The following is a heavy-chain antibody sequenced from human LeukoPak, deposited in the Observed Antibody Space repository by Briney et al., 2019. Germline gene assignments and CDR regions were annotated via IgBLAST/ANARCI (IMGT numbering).Heavy chain of an antibody. CDR3: VKGYCGGGSCFSRTMYYFDY. J-gene: IGHJ4*02. Sequence: GGSLRLSCAASGFTVSSNYMSWVRQAPGKGPEWVLVIYSGGSTYYADSVKGRFTISRDNSKNTLYLQMSSLRAEDTAVYYCVKGYCGGGSCFSRTMYYFDYWGQGTLVTVSS. D-gene: IGHD2-15*01. V-gene: IGHV3-66*01. CDR1: GFTVSSNY. CDR2: IYSGGST.